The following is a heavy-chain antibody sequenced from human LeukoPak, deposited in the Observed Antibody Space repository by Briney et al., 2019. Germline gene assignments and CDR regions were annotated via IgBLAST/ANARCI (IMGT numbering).Heavy chain of an antibody. Sequence: SETLSLTCTVSGGSISSYYWSWIRQPPGKGLEWIGYIYYSGSTNYNPSLKSRVTISVDTSKNQFSLKLSSVTAADTAVYYCAGADYDILTGYYMPPNNWFDPWGQGTLVTVSS. CDR1: GGSISSYY. CDR2: IYYSGST. J-gene: IGHJ5*02. CDR3: AGADYDILTGYYMPPNNWFDP. V-gene: IGHV4-59*08. D-gene: IGHD3-9*01.